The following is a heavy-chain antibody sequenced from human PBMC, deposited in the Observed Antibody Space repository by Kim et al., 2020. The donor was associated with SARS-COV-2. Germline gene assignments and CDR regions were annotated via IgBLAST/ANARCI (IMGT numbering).Heavy chain of an antibody. Sequence: GGSLRLSCAASGFTFSSYAMHWVRQAPGKGLEWVAVISYDGSNKYYADSVKGRFTISRDNSKNTLYLQMNSLRAEDTAVYYCASPVFAEPQHDYWGQGTLVTVSS. V-gene: IGHV3-30-3*01. D-gene: IGHD6-13*01. CDR1: GFTFSSYA. J-gene: IGHJ4*02. CDR3: ASPVFAEPQHDY. CDR2: ISYDGSNK.